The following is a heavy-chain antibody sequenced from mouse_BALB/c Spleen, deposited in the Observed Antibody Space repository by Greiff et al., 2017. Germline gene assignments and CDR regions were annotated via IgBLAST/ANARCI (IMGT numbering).Heavy chain of an antibody. CDR2: IRNKANGYTT. CDR3: ARTTSYYYFDD. CDR1: GFTFTDYY. V-gene: IGHV7-3*02. J-gene: IGHJ1*01. Sequence: EVQGVESGGGLVQPGGSLRLSCATSGFTFTDYYMSWVRQPPGKALEWLGFIRNKANGYTTEYSASVKGLFTISRDNSQSILHLQMNTLRAEDSATYYSARTTSYYYFDDWGAGTSVTVSS. D-gene: IGHD2-12*01.